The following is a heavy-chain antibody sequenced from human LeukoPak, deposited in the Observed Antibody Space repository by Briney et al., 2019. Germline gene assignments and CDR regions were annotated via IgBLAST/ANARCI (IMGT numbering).Heavy chain of an antibody. J-gene: IGHJ5*02. CDR1: GYTFTSYA. D-gene: IGHD3-9*01. CDR3: ARDRVDILTGYSLNWFDP. V-gene: IGHV1-3*01. CDR2: XNAGNGNT. Sequence: ASVXXXXXXSGYTFTSYAXXXXRQAPGQRLEXXXWXNAGNGNTKYSQKFQGRVTITRDTSASTAYMELSSLRSEDTAVYYCARDRVDILTGYSLNWFDPWGQGTLVTVSS.